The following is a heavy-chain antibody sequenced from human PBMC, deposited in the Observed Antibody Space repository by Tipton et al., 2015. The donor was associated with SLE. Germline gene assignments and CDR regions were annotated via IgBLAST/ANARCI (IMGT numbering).Heavy chain of an antibody. CDR1: GGSISSGSYY. CDR2: IYYSGST. Sequence: TLSLTCTVSGGSISSGSYYWSWIRQPAGKGLEWIGYIYYSGSTNYNPSLKSRVTISVDTSKNQFSLKLSSVTAADTAVYYCARVTFGGVIAADYWGQGTLVTVSS. V-gene: IGHV4-61*10. CDR3: ARVTFGGVIAADY. J-gene: IGHJ4*02. D-gene: IGHD3-16*02.